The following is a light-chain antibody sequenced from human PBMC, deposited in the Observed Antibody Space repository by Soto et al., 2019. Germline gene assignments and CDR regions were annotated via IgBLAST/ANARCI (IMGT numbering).Light chain of an antibody. V-gene: IGLV1-40*01. CDR2: GNT. Sequence: QSVLTQPPSVSGAPGQRVTMSCTGSNSNIGAGYDVHWYQQFPGTAPRLVIYGNTNRPSGVPDRFSGSKSGTSASLAITGLQAEDEAEYYCQSYDSSLSGSNWVFGGGTKLTVL. CDR1: NSNIGAGYD. J-gene: IGLJ3*02. CDR3: QSYDSSLSGSNWV.